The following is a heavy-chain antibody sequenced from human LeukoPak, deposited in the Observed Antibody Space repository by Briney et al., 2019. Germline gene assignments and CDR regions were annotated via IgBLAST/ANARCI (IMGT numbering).Heavy chain of an antibody. D-gene: IGHD3-9*01. CDR1: GFTFRSYD. V-gene: IGHV3-23*01. CDR3: ARVFCSTTSCGLRAVDP. J-gene: IGHJ5*02. CDR2: IGDSGLTT. Sequence: GGSLRLSCAASGFTFRSYDMSWIRQAPGKGLEWVSSIGDSGLTTYYGDSVRGRFVTSRDNSKNMLYLRLNILTVDHTAVYFCARVFCSTTSCGLRAVDPWGQGSLVTVST.